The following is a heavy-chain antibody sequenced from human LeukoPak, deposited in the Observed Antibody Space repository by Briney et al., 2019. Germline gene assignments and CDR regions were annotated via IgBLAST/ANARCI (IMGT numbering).Heavy chain of an antibody. J-gene: IGHJ4*02. CDR2: MSYDGSNK. D-gene: IGHD5-12*01. Sequence: PGGSLRLSCAASGFTFSNYAMHWVRQAPGKGLEWVAIMSYDGSNKYYADSVKGRFTISRDDSKNTLYVQMNSLRAEDTAVYYCAREEGYDSGYDFGVVYWGRGSLATVSS. V-gene: IGHV3-30-3*01. CDR3: AREEGYDSGYDFGVVY. CDR1: GFTFSNYA.